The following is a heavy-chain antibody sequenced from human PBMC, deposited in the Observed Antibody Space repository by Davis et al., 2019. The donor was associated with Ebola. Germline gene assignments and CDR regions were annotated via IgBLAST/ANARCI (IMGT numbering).Heavy chain of an antibody. CDR3: ARGPAYSSGYFDY. Sequence: GGSLRLSCAASGFTFSDYYMSWIRQAPGKGLEWVSYISSSGSTIYYADSVKGRFTISRDNSKNTLYLQMNSLRAEDTAVYYCARGPAYSSGYFDYWGQGTLVTVSS. V-gene: IGHV3-11*04. D-gene: IGHD6-19*01. J-gene: IGHJ4*02. CDR1: GFTFSDYY. CDR2: ISSSGSTI.